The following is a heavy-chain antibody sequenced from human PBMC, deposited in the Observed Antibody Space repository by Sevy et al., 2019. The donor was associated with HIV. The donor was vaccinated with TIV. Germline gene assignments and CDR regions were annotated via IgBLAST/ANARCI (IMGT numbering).Heavy chain of an antibody. CDR3: ARDLLHGMDV. CDR1: FTVSSNY. V-gene: IGHV3-66*01. J-gene: IGHJ6*02. Sequence: GGSLRLSCGFTVSSNYMSGVRQAPGKGLEWVSVIYSDGTTYYAESVKGRFTISRDSSKNTLYLQMNSLRAEDTAVYYCARDLLHGMDVWGQGTTVTVSS. CDR2: IYSDGTT.